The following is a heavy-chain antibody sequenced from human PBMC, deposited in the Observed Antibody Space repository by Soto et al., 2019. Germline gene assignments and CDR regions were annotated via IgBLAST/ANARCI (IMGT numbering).Heavy chain of an antibody. CDR3: ARGGSSWYYYGMDV. V-gene: IGHV1-3*01. D-gene: IGHD6-13*01. J-gene: IGHJ6*02. CDR2: INAGNGNT. Sequence: ASVKVSCKASGYTFTSYAMHRVRQAPGQRLEWMGWINAGNGNTKYSQKFQGRVTITRDTSASTAYMELSSLRSEDTAVYYCARGGSSWYYYGMDVWGQGTTVTV. CDR1: GYTFTSYA.